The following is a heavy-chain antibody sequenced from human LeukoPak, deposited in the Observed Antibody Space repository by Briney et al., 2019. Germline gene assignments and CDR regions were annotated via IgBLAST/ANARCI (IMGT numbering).Heavy chain of an antibody. CDR2: IRYDGSNK. Sequence: GSLRLSCAASGFTFSSYGMHWVRQAPGKGLEWVAFIRYDGSNKYYADSVKGRFTISRDNSKNTLYLQMNSLRAEDTAVYYCARGGRASFDYWGQGTLVTVSS. CDR1: GFTFSSYG. V-gene: IGHV3-30*02. J-gene: IGHJ4*02. CDR3: ARGGRASFDY.